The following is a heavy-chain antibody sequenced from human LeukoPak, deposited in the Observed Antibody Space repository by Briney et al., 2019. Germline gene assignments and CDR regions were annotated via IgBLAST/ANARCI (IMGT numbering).Heavy chain of an antibody. D-gene: IGHD6-19*01. J-gene: IGHJ4*02. CDR1: GFTVSSNY. CDR2: IYNGGST. V-gene: IGHV3-66*01. CDR3: ARASQWLAFDY. Sequence: GGSLRLSWAASGFTVSSNYMSWVRQAPGKGLEWVSVIYNGGSTKYADSVKGRFTISRDNSENTLYLQVNSLRDEDTAVYFCARASQWLAFDYWGQGTLVTVSS.